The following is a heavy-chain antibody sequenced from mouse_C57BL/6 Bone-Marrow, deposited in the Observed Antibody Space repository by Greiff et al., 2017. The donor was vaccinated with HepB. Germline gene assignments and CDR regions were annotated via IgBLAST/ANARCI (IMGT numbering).Heavy chain of an antibody. CDR3: ARKGYRGAMDY. Sequence: VQLQESGTELVKPGASVKLSCKASGYTFTSYWMHWVKQRPGQGLEWIGNINPSNGGTNYNEKFKSKATLTVDKSSSTAYMQLSSLTSEDSAVYYCARKGYRGAMDYWGQGTSVTVSS. CDR1: GYTFTSYW. D-gene: IGHD2-2*01. CDR2: INPSNGGT. J-gene: IGHJ4*01. V-gene: IGHV1-53*01.